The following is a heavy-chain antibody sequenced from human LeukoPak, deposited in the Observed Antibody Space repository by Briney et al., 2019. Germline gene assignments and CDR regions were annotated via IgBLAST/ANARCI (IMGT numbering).Heavy chain of an antibody. CDR2: IIPIFGTA. D-gene: IGHD3-16*02. CDR1: GGTFSSYA. CDR3: ARAEVWGAAYDYVWGSYRR. J-gene: IGHJ4*02. Sequence: SVKVSCKASGGTFSSYAISWVRQAPGQGLEWMGGIIPIFGTANCAQKFQGRVTITADESTSTAYMELSSLRSEDTAVCYCARAEVWGAAYDYVWGSYRRWGQGTLVTVSS. V-gene: IGHV1-69*01.